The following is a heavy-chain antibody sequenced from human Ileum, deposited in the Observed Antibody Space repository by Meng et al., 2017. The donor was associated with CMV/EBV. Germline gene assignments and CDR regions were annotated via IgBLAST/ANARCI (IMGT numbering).Heavy chain of an antibody. D-gene: IGHD3-10*01. CDR2: IYYSGST. V-gene: IGHV4-59*01. CDR1: GGSISSYY. J-gene: IGHJ4*02. CDR3: ALGEQLPTDY. Sequence: SETLSLTCTVSGGSISSYYWSWIRQPPGKGLEWIGYIYYSGSTNYNPSLKSRVTISVDTSKNQFSLKLSFVTAADTAVYYCALGEQLPTDYWGQGTLVTVSS.